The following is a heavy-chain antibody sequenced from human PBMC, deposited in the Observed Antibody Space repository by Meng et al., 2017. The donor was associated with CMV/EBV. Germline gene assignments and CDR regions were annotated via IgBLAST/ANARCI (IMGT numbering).Heavy chain of an antibody. CDR3: TSTIGYYYDSSGYYLDY. CDR2: IKSKTDGGTT. CDR1: GFTFKTAW. D-gene: IGHD3-22*01. V-gene: IGHV3-15*01. Sequence: GGSLRLSCAASGFTFKTAWMSWVRQAPGKGLEWVGRIKSKTDGGTTDYAAPVKGRFTISRDDSKNTLYLQMNSLKTEDTAVYYCTSTIGYYYDSSGYYLDYWGQGTLVTVSS. J-gene: IGHJ4*02.